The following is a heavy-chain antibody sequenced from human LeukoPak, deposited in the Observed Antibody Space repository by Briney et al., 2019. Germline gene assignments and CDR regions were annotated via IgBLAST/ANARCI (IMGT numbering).Heavy chain of an antibody. V-gene: IGHV3-23*01. CDR2: IGDST. D-gene: IGHD2-15*01. J-gene: IGHJ4*02. CDR1: GFTFSSYA. Sequence: GRSLRLSCAASGFTFSSYAMSWVRQAPGKGLEWVSVIGDSTFYEDSVKGRFTISRDSSKNTLYLEMNSLRVEDTAVYYCAKGRGGSSYSTLDSWGQGTLVTVSS. CDR3: AKGRGGSSYSTLDS.